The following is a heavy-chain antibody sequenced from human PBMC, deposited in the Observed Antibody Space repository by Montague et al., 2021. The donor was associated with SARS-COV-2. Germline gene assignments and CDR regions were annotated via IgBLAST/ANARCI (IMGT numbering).Heavy chain of an antibody. J-gene: IGHJ6*03. CDR3: ARLRDGVVPSPILGIGPYLTYYYMDV. CDR2: INHGGNT. Sequence: SETLSLTCAVHGGSFSGYYWNWIRQPPGKGLEWIGEINHGGNTNYNPSLKNRFTISVDTSKNQFSLKLTSVAATDTAVYYCARLRDGVVPSPILGIGPYLTYYYMDVWGKGTTVTVSS. D-gene: IGHD2-15*01. V-gene: IGHV4-34*01. CDR1: GGSFSGYY.